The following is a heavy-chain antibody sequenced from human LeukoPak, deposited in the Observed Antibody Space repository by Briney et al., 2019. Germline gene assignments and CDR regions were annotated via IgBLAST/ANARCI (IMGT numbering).Heavy chain of an antibody. J-gene: IGHJ6*03. D-gene: IGHD6-25*01. CDR1: GFTFSDYY. V-gene: IGHV3-11*04. CDR2: ISGSGDTI. Sequence: GASVKLSCEASGFTFSDYYMSWIRQAPGKGLEWMSHISGSGDTIYYADSVKGRFTITRDNTKNSLYLQMNRLRAEHTAVYYCARVKQQRLRLLGRETPYFDYYYMVVCGKGTTVTVSS. CDR3: ARVKQQRLRLLGRETPYFDYYYMVV.